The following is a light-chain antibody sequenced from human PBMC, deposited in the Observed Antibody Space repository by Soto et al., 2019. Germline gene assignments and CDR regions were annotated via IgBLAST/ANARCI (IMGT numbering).Light chain of an antibody. CDR2: DSS. J-gene: IGKJ1*01. CDR3: QQSYSAPWT. V-gene: IGKV1-39*01. Sequence: DIQMTQSPSSLYASVGDRVTITCRASQTISTYLNWYRQKPGKAPEVLIYDSSRLQSGVPSRFSGSGSGTDFTLTISGLQPEDLATYFCQQSYSAPWTFGQGTKVEI. CDR1: QTISTY.